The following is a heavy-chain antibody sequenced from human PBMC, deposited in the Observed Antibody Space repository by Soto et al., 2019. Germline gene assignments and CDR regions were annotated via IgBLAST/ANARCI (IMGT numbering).Heavy chain of an antibody. V-gene: IGHV4-39*01. CDR2: IYYSGST. D-gene: IGHD3-22*01. Sequence: SETLSLTCTVSGGSISSSSYYWGWIRQPPGKGLEWIGSIYYSGSTYHNPSLKSRVTISVDTSKNQFSLKLSSVTAADTAVYYCAKTYYYDSSGYYYFDYWGQGTLVTVSS. CDR3: AKTYYYDSSGYYYFDY. J-gene: IGHJ4*02. CDR1: GGSISSSSYY.